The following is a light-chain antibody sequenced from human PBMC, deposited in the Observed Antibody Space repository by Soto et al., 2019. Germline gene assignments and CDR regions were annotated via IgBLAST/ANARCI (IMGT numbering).Light chain of an antibody. V-gene: IGKV1-39*01. CDR3: QQSYSTPIT. J-gene: IGKJ5*01. Sequence: IPMTQSPSSLSASVEDRVIITCRASQSISNHLNWYQQKPGKAPKLLIYAASSLQSGVPSRFSGSGSGTDFTLTISSLQPEDFATYYCQQSYSTPITFGQGTRLENK. CDR1: QSISNH. CDR2: AAS.